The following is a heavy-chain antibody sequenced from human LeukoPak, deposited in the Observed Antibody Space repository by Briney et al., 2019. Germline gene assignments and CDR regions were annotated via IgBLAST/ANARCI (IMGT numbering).Heavy chain of an antibody. D-gene: IGHD6-25*01. V-gene: IGHV3-30*02. Sequence: GGSLRLSCAASGFTFSSYGMHWVRQAPGKGLEWVAVIWYDGSNKYYADSVKGRFTISRDNSKNTLYLQMNSLRAEDTAVYYCAKSLRIGAAAAGLYFDYWGQGTLVTVSS. CDR3: AKSLRIGAAAAGLYFDY. CDR1: GFTFSSYG. CDR2: IWYDGSNK. J-gene: IGHJ4*02.